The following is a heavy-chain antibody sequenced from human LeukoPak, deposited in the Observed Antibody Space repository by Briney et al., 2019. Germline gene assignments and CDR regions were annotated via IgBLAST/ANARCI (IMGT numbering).Heavy chain of an antibody. V-gene: IGHV4-4*07. D-gene: IGHD6-13*01. CDR3: VRVVGDSSSWGPRWFDP. Sequence: SETLSLTCTVSGGSISSYYWSWIRQPAGKGLEWIGRIYTSGSTNYNPSLKSRVTMSVDTSKNQFSLKLSSVTAADTAVYYCVRVVGDSSSWGPRWFDPWGQGTLVTVSS. J-gene: IGHJ5*02. CDR1: GGSISSYY. CDR2: IYTSGST.